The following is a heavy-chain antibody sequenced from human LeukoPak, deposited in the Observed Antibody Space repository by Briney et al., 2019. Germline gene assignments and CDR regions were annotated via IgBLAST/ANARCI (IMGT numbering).Heavy chain of an antibody. Sequence: GESLKISCKGSGYSFTSYWIGWVRQMPGKGLEWMGIIYPGDSDTRYSPSFQGQVTISADKSISTAYLQWSSLKASDTAMYYCARHITIFGVVSGWDIWGQGTMVTVSS. J-gene: IGHJ3*02. D-gene: IGHD3-3*01. V-gene: IGHV5-51*01. CDR1: GYSFTSYW. CDR3: ARHITIFGVVSGWDI. CDR2: IYPGDSDT.